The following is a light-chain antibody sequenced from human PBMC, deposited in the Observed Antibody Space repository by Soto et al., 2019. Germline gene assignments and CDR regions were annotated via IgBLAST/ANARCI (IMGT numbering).Light chain of an antibody. CDR1: QSVSSY. V-gene: IGKV3-11*01. J-gene: IGKJ1*01. CDR3: QQRSNWPPWT. CDR2: DAS. Sequence: ELVLTQSPATLSLSPGKRATLSSRASQSVSSYLAWYQQKPCQAPRLLIYDASNRATGIPARFSGSGFGTDFTLTISSLEPEDFAVYYCQQRSNWPPWTFGQGTKVDIK.